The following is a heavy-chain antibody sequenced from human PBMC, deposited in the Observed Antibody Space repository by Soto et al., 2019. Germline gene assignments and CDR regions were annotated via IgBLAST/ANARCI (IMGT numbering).Heavy chain of an antibody. CDR2: INAGNGNT. Sequence: ASVKVSCKASGDTFTNYAVHWVRQAPGQRLEWMGWINAGNGNTRFSQNLQGRVTITRDTSARTVYMELSSLRSEDTAVYYCARGHLAVVPVASWFYYMDVWGKGTTVTVSS. J-gene: IGHJ6*03. CDR1: GDTFTNYA. V-gene: IGHV1-3*01. CDR3: ARGHLAVVPVASWFYYMDV. D-gene: IGHD2-2*01.